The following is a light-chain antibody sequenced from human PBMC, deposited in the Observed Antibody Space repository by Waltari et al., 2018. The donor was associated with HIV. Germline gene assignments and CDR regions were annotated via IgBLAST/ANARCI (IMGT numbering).Light chain of an antibody. CDR2: HNH. Sequence: HSTLTQPPSVSGAPGQSITISCAGNMSNPRAGPPLRWYQQFPGSAPKLLIFHNHNRPSGVPDRFSGSKSGPSASLAITGLQTEDEADYYCQSYDASLSGLWVFGGGTRLTVL. J-gene: IGLJ3*02. V-gene: IGLV1-40*01. CDR3: QSYDASLSGLWV. CDR1: MSNPRAGPP.